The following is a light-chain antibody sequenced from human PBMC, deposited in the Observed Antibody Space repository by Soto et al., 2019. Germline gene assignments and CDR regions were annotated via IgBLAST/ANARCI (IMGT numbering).Light chain of an antibody. CDR1: ISHIGSNY. CDR3: ATWDDSLSGPV. Sequence: QSVLTQPPSTSGTPGQRVTISCSGSISHIGSNYVHWYQQLPGMAPKLLVHSNHQRPSGVPDRFAGSRSGTSASLAISGLRSEDEAEYFCATWDDSLSGPVFGGGTKLTVL. J-gene: IGLJ3*02. CDR2: SNH. V-gene: IGLV1-47*02.